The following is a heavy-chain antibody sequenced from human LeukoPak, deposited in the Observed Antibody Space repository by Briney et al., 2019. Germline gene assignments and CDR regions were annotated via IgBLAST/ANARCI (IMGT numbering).Heavy chain of an antibody. V-gene: IGHV1-8*03. J-gene: IGHJ4*02. CDR2: MNPNRGNT. Sequence: ASVKISCKASGYTFTSYDINWVRQATGQGLEWMGWMNPNRGNTGYAQKFQGRVAITRNTSISTAYMELSSLRSEDTAVYYCARTTYDFWSGYYHFDYWGQGTLVTVS. CDR1: GYTFTSYD. CDR3: ARTTYDFWSGYYHFDY. D-gene: IGHD3-3*01.